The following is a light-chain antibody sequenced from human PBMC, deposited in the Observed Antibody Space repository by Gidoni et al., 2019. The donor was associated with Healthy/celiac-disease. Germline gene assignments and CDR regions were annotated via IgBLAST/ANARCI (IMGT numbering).Light chain of an antibody. CDR2: GAS. V-gene: IGKV3-15*01. CDR1: QSVSSN. Sequence: EIVLTQSPATLSVSPGERATISCRASQSVSSNLAWYQQKPGQAPRLLIYGASTRATGIPARFSGSGCGTEFTLTISSLQSEDFAVYYCQQYNNWPPLTFGGGTKVEIK. J-gene: IGKJ4*02. CDR3: QQYNNWPPLT.